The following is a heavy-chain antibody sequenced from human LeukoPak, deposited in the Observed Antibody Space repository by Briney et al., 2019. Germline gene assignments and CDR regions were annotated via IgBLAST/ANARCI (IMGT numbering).Heavy chain of an antibody. CDR2: FDPEDGET. Sequence: PEASVKVSCKASGYTFTGYYMHWVRQAPGKGLEWMGGFDPEDGETIYAQKFQGRVTMTEDTSTDTAYMELSSLRSEDTAVYYCATYYGGDPDAFDIWGQGTMVTVSS. CDR3: ATYYGGDPDAFDI. V-gene: IGHV1-24*01. CDR1: GYTFTGYY. D-gene: IGHD4-23*01. J-gene: IGHJ3*02.